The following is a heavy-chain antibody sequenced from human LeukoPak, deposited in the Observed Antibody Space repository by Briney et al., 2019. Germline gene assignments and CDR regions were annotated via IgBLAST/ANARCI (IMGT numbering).Heavy chain of an antibody. J-gene: IGHJ4*02. CDR3: ARDYGSSWPYYFDY. Sequence: VASVKVSCKASGYTFTSYGISWVRQAPGQGLEWMGWISAYNGNTNYAQKLQGRVTMTTDTSTSTAYMELRSLRSDDTAVYYCARDYGSSWPYYFDYWGQGTLVTVSS. CDR2: ISAYNGNT. D-gene: IGHD6-13*01. CDR1: GYTFTSYG. V-gene: IGHV1-18*01.